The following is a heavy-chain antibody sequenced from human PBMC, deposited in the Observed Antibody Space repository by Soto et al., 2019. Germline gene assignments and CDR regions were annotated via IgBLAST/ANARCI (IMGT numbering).Heavy chain of an antibody. CDR3: ARERVGHSAMDV. CDR1: GGSITNYY. J-gene: IGHJ6*01. CDR2: VSDSGST. D-gene: IGHD1-26*01. V-gene: IGHV4-59*12. Sequence: QVQLQESGPGLVKPSETLSLMCTVSGGSITNYYWSWIRQSPAKGLEWIGYVSDSGSTKYNPSLKSRVTISVDTSKNQFSLKRTSLTAADTAVYYCARERVGHSAMDVW.